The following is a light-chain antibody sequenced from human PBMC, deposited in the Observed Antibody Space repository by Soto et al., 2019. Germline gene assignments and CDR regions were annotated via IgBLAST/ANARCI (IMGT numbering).Light chain of an antibody. CDR1: QAVSSN. Sequence: EIVMTQSPATLSVSPGERATLSCRASQAVSSNLAWYQQKPGQAPRPLIYGASTRATGIPARFSGSGSGTEFTLTVSSLLSEDFAVYYCQQYNDWPPFTFGPGTRVDIK. CDR3: QQYNDWPPFT. J-gene: IGKJ3*01. CDR2: GAS. V-gene: IGKV3-15*01.